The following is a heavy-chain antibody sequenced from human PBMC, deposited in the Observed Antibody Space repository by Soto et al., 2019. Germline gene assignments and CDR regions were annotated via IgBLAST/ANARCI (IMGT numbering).Heavy chain of an antibody. CDR1: GFTFTRYS. J-gene: IGHJ4*02. CDR3: ARESEALSATREY. Sequence: PGGSLRLSCAASGFTFTRYSMNWVRQAPGKGLEWVASISSTTNYIYYGESLKGRLTISRDNAKNSMYLQMNTLRAEDTAVYVCARESEALSATREYGGKGTRATVAS. CDR2: ISSTTNYI. V-gene: IGHV3-21*06.